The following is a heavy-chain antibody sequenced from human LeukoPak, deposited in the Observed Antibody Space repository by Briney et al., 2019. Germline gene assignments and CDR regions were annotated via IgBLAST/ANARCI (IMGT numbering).Heavy chain of an antibody. CDR2: INPSGNT. V-gene: IGHV4-34*01. Sequence: SETLSLTCAVYGESLSDYYWSWFRQPPGKGLEWIAEINPSGNTRYNPSLKSRVTISVDTSKNHFSLRLTSVTAADTAMYYCARGRGTWGQGTLVTVSS. J-gene: IGHJ5*02. CDR1: GESLSDYY. D-gene: IGHD3-10*01. CDR3: ARGRGT.